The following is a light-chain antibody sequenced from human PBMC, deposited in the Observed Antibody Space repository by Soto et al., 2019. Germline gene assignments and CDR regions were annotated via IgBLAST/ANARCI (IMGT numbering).Light chain of an antibody. CDR2: EVT. V-gene: IGLV2-8*01. CDR3: SSYAGSNTFV. J-gene: IGLJ1*01. CDR1: SGDVGGYNF. Sequence: QSVLTQPPSASGSPGQSVTISCTGTSGDVGGYNFVSWYQQHPGKAPKLMIFEVTRRPSGVPARFSGSKSGNTASLTVSGLKAEDEADYYCSSYAGSNTFVLGTGTKVTVL.